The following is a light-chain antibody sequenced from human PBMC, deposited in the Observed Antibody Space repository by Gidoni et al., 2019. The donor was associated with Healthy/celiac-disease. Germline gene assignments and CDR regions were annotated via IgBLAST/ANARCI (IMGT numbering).Light chain of an antibody. CDR2: EVR. J-gene: IGLJ2*01. Sequence: QSALTQPASVSGSPGQSITISCTGTSSDVGSYNLVSWYQQHPGKAPKLMIYEVRKRPSWVSNRFSGSKSGNTASLTISGLQAEDEADYYCCSYAGSSTVVFGGGTKLTVL. CDR1: SSDVGSYNL. V-gene: IGLV2-23*02. CDR3: CSYAGSSTVV.